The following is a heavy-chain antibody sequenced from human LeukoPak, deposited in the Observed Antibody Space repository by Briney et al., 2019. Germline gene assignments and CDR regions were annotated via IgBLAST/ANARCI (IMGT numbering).Heavy chain of an antibody. V-gene: IGHV1-2*02. D-gene: IGHD3-10*01. J-gene: IGHJ6*02. CDR3: ARDLWFGERTFYGMDV. CDR2: INPNSGGT. CDR1: GYTFTGYY. Sequence: ASVKVSCKASGYTFTGYYMHWVRQAPGQGLEWMGWINPNSGGTNYAQKFQGRVTMTRDTSISTAYMELSRLRSDDTAVYYCARDLWFGERTFYGMDVWGQGTTVTVSS.